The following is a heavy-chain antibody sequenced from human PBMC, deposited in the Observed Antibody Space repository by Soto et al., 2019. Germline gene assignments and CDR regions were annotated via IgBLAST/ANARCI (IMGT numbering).Heavy chain of an antibody. V-gene: IGHV4-34*01. J-gene: IGHJ4*02. CDR3: ASRDYVWGSYRPFDY. CDR1: GGSFSGYY. D-gene: IGHD3-16*02. CDR2: INHSGST. Sequence: QVQLQQWGAGLLKPSETLSLTCAVYGGSFSGYYWSWIRQPPGKGLEWIGEINHSGSTNYNPSLKSRVTISVDTSKNQFSLKLSSVTAADTAVYYCASRDYVWGSYRPFDYWGQGTLVTVSS.